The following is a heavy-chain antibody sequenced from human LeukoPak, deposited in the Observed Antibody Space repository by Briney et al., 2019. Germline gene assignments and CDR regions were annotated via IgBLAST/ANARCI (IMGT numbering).Heavy chain of an antibody. CDR2: VYYNGNA. V-gene: IGHV4-59*08. Sequence: PSETLSLTCTVSGGSINSYYWSWIRQPPGKGLEWIGSVYYNGNANYNPSLKSRVTMSVDTSKNHFSLNLTSVTAADTAEYYCARHPCRDGYNFDSWGQGTLVTVSS. D-gene: IGHD5-24*01. CDR3: ARHPCRDGYNFDS. CDR1: GGSINSYY. J-gene: IGHJ4*02.